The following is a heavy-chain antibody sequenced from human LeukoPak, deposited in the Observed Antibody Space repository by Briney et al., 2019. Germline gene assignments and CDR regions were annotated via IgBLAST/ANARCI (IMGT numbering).Heavy chain of an antibody. CDR3: ARGTYYYDSSFDY. Sequence: GGSLRLSCAGSGFAFSNYWMSWVRQAPGKGLEWVANIKQDGSEKSYVDSVKGRFTISRDNAKNSLYLQMNSLRAEDTAVYYCARGTYYYDSSFDYWGQGTLVTVSS. V-gene: IGHV3-7*01. J-gene: IGHJ4*02. D-gene: IGHD3-22*01. CDR2: IKQDGSEK. CDR1: GFAFSNYW.